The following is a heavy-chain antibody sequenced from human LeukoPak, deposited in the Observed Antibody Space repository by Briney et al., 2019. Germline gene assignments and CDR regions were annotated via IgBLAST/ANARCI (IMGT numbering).Heavy chain of an antibody. D-gene: IGHD4-23*01. CDR2: ISYDGSNK. V-gene: IGHV3-30-3*01. J-gene: IGHJ4*02. CDR1: GFTFSSYA. CDR3: ARDRDYYGGNSYDY. Sequence: PGGSLRLSCAASGFTFSSYAMHWVRQAPGKGLEWVAVISYDGSNKYYADSVKGRFTISRDNSKNTLYLQMNSLRAEDTAVYYCARDRDYYGGNSYDYWGQGSLVTVSS.